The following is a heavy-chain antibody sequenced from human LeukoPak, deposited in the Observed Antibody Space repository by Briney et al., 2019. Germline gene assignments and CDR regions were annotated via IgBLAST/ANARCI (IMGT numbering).Heavy chain of an antibody. CDR1: GYTFTSYG. D-gene: IGHD6-6*01. J-gene: IGHJ6*03. V-gene: IGHV1-18*01. CDR2: ISAYNGNT. Sequence: ASVKVSCKASGYTFTSYGISWVRQAPGQGLEWMGWISAYNGNTNYAQKLQGRVTMTTDTSTSTAYMELRSLRSDDTAVYYCARKYSSSSYYYYYYMDVWGKGTTVTVSS. CDR3: ARKYSSSSYYYYYYMDV.